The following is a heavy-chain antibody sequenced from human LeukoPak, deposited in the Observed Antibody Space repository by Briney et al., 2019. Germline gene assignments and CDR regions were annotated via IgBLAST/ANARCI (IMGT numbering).Heavy chain of an antibody. V-gene: IGHV3-48*04. Sequence: GGSLSLLCAVSGFTLNSYSMICARQAPGKGREGVSSISSSSSTIYCADSVKGRFTMSRDNAKNSLYIQMNSLRAEDTAVYYCARAQWNDDLHYWRQGTLVTVSS. D-gene: IGHD1-1*01. J-gene: IGHJ4*02. CDR3: ARAQWNDDLHY. CDR1: GFTLNSYS. CDR2: ISSSSSTI.